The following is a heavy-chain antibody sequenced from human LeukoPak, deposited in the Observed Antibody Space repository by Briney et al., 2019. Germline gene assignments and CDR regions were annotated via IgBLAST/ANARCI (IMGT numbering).Heavy chain of an antibody. V-gene: IGHV3-23*01. Sequence: GGSLRLSCAPSGFTVSSNAMVWVRHAPGKGLEWVSVISGSGGNTYYADSVKGRLTISRDNSKNTLYLQMNSLRAEDTAVYYCAKAVGSGWRYYFDYWGQGTLVTVSS. D-gene: IGHD6-19*01. CDR3: AKAVGSGWRYYFDY. CDR1: GFTVSSNA. CDR2: ISGSGGNT. J-gene: IGHJ4*02.